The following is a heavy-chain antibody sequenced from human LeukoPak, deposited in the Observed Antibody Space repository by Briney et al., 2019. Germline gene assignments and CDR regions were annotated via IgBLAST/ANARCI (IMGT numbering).Heavy chain of an antibody. D-gene: IGHD6-13*01. Sequence: GGSLRLSCAASGFTFSSYSMNWVRQAPGKGLEWVSSVSSSSSYIYYADSVKGRFTISRDNAKNSLYLQMNSLRAEDTAVYYCASTGGSSWYYYYYMDVWGKGTTVTVSS. CDR3: ASTGGSSWYYYYYMDV. J-gene: IGHJ6*03. V-gene: IGHV3-21*01. CDR2: VSSSSSYI. CDR1: GFTFSSYS.